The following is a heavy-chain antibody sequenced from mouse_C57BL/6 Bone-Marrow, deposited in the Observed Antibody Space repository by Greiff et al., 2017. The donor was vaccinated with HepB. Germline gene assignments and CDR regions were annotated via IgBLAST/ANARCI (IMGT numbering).Heavy chain of an antibody. J-gene: IGHJ2*01. V-gene: IGHV5-12*01. CDR1: GFTFSDYY. Sequence: EVQGVESGGGLVQPGGSLKLSCAASGFTFSDYYMYWVRQTPEKRLEWVAYISNGGGSTYYPDTVKGRFTISRDNAKNTLYLQMSRLKSEDTAMYYCARLLFITTVVAPFDYWGQGTTLTVSS. D-gene: IGHD1-1*01. CDR2: ISNGGGST. CDR3: ARLLFITTVVAPFDY.